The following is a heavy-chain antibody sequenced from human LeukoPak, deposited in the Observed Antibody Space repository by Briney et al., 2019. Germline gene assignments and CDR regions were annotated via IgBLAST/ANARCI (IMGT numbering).Heavy chain of an antibody. CDR2: ISRSAITI. CDR1: GFTYRSYE. D-gene: IGHD6-13*01. CDR3: ARVGVLSSSWLLY. J-gene: IGHJ4*02. Sequence: PGGSLRLSCAASGFTYRSYEMNWVRQAPGKGLEWVSTISRSAITIYYADSVKGRFTISRDNAKNSLYLQMNSLRAEDTAVYYCARVGVLSSSWLLYWGQGTLVTVSS. V-gene: IGHV3-48*03.